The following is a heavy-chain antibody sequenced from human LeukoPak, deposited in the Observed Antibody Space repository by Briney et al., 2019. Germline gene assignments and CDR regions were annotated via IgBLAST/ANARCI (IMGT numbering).Heavy chain of an antibody. V-gene: IGHV4-59*01. CDR2: IYYSGST. CDR1: GGSISSYY. D-gene: IGHD6-13*01. Sequence: PSETLSLTCAVSGGSISSYYWSWIRQPPEKGLEWIGYIYYSGSTNYNPSLKSRVTISVDTSKNQFSLKLSSVTAADTAVYYCARVAAGGNYFDYWGQGTLVTVSS. J-gene: IGHJ4*02. CDR3: ARVAAGGNYFDY.